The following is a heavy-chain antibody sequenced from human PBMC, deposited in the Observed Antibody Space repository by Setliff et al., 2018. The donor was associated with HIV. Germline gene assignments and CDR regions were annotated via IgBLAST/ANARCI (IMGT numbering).Heavy chain of an antibody. J-gene: IGHJ4*02. CDR3: ARERHDILTGYYNSFDY. CDR2: INPNGGST. Sequence: ASVKVSCKASGYTFTSHYIHWVRQAPGQGLEWMGIINPNGGSTTYAQKFQGRVTMTRDTSTSTVYMELSSLRSEDTAMYYCARERHDILTGYYNSFDYWGQGTLVTVSS. CDR1: GYTFTSHY. V-gene: IGHV1-46*01. D-gene: IGHD3-9*01.